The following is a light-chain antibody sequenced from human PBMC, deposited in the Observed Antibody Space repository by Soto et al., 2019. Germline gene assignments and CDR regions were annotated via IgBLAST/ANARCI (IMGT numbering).Light chain of an antibody. CDR1: QSVSSSY. CDR3: QQFGSSPGT. J-gene: IGKJ1*01. CDR2: GAS. V-gene: IGKV3-20*01. Sequence: EIVMTQSPGTLSLSPGERATLSCRASQSVSSSYLAWYQQKPGQAPRLLISGASSRATGIPDRFSGSGSGTDFTLTISRLEPEDFAVYYCQQFGSSPGTFGQGTKVEIK.